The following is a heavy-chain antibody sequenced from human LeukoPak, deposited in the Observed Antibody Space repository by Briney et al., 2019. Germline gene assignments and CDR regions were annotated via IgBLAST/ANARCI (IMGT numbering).Heavy chain of an antibody. Sequence: PGGSLRLSCAASGFTFSGSAMSWVRQAPGEGLEWVSLISYSGANSYYTDSVRGRFTISRDNSKDTLFLQMNSLRAEDTAIYYCARGAGYCSGGSCHDYWGQGTLVTVSS. CDR1: GFTFSGSA. V-gene: IGHV3-23*01. CDR2: ISYSGANS. D-gene: IGHD2-15*01. CDR3: ARGAGYCSGGSCHDY. J-gene: IGHJ4*02.